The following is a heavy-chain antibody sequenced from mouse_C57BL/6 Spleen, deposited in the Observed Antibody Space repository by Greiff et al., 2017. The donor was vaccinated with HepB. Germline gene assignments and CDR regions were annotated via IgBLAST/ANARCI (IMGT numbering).Heavy chain of an antibody. D-gene: IGHD1-1*01. V-gene: IGHV1-26*01. Sequence: VQLQQSGPELVKPGASVKISCKASGYTFTDYYMNWVKQSHGKSLEWIGDINPNNGGTSYNQKFKGKATLTVDKSSSTAYMELRSLTSEDSAVYYCARRGEGSSYGYFDYWGQGTTLTVSS. CDR2: INPNNGGT. CDR3: ARRGEGSSYGYFDY. CDR1: GYTFTDYY. J-gene: IGHJ2*01.